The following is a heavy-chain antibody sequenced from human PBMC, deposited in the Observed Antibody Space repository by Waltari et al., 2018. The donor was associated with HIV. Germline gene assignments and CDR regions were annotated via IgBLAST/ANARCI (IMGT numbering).Heavy chain of an antibody. J-gene: IGHJ6*02. CDR3: ARNSSAKGNRYFYYGLDV. CDR1: GYIFMNFD. V-gene: IGHV1-8*02. D-gene: IGHD3-22*01. Sequence: QVHLVQSGPAVKRPGASVKISCKGYGYIFMNFDVNWVRQAAGQGPEWLGWMNPNSGNTASPYIFEERVTMTRDVSTDTVYMEMSGLTPEDTAIYYCARNSSAKGNRYFYYGLDVWGQGTPVTV. CDR2: MNPNSGNT.